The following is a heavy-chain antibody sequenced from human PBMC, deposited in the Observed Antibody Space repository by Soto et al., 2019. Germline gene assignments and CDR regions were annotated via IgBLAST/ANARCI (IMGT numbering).Heavy chain of an antibody. V-gene: IGHV4-31*03. CDR3: ARVVRATGTTFTSRGNPRVNRKNNWFDP. J-gene: IGHJ5*02. Sequence: QVQLQESGPGLVKPSQTLSLTCTVSGGSISSGGYYWSWIRQHPGKGLEWIGYIYYSGSTYYNPSLKSRVTISVDTSKNQFSLKLSSVTAADTAVYYCARVVRATGTTFTSRGNPRVNRKNNWFDPWGQGTLVTVSS. CDR2: IYYSGST. CDR1: GGSISSGGYY. D-gene: IGHD1-7*01.